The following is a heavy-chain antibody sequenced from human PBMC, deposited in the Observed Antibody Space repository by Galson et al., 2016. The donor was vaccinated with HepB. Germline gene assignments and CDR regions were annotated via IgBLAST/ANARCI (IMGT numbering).Heavy chain of an antibody. CDR3: ARGGGKTSTMDV. CDR1: GYALTSYY. J-gene: IGHJ6*02. V-gene: IGHV1-46*01. D-gene: IGHD3-16*01. CDR2: INPTGGST. Sequence: SVKVSCKASGYALTSYYMNWVQQAPGQGLEWMGMINPTGGSTTYAQKFQGRVTMTRDTSTSTVYMELSSLRTEDTAVYYCARGGGKTSTMDVWGQGTTVTVSS.